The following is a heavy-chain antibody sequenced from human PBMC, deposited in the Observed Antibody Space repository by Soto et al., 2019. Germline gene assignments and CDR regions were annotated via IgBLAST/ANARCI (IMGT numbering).Heavy chain of an antibody. J-gene: IGHJ5*02. CDR3: ARGEAVAGTGWFDP. Sequence: PSQTLSLTCAISGDSVSRNIAAWNWIRQSPSRGLEWLGRTYYRSKWYNDYAVSVKSRITINPDTSKNQFSLQLNSVTPEDTAVYYCARGEAVAGTGWFDPWGQGTLVTVSS. CDR1: GDSVSRNIAA. V-gene: IGHV6-1*01. CDR2: TYYRSKWYN. D-gene: IGHD6-19*01.